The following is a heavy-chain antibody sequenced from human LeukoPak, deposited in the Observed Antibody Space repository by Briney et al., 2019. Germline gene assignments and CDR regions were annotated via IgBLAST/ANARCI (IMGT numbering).Heavy chain of an antibody. CDR2: ISSSGSTI. J-gene: IGHJ4*02. CDR1: GFTFSDYY. V-gene: IGHV3-11*01. Sequence: PGGSLRLPCAASGFTFSDYYMSWIRQAPGKGLEWVSYISSSGSTIYYADSVKGRFTISRDNAKNSLSLQMNSLRAEDTAVYYCARASSVLSWAFDYWGQGTLVTVSS. D-gene: IGHD3-16*01. CDR3: ARASSVLSWAFDY.